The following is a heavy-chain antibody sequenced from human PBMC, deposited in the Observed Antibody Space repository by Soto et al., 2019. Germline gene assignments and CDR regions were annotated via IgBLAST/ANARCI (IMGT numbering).Heavy chain of an antibody. CDR2: ISGSGGST. D-gene: IGHD3-22*01. CDR3: ANGRDSSCYYYEGFDY. Sequence: EVQLLESGGGLVQPGGSLRLSCAASGFTFSSYAMSWVRQAPGKGLEWVSAISGSGGSTYYADSVKGRFTIPRDNSKNTRYRQMNSLRAGDTTVYYCANGRDSSCYYYEGFDYWGQGTLVTVSS. CDR1: GFTFSSYA. J-gene: IGHJ4*02. V-gene: IGHV3-23*01.